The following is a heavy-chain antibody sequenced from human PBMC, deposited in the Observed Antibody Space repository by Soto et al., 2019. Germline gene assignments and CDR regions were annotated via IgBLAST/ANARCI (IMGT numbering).Heavy chain of an antibody. CDR3: ARGGYSGYDAPGN. Sequence: ASVKVACKASGYTLTSYDINWVRQATGQGLEWMGWMNPNSGNTGYAQKFKGRVTMTRNTSISTAYMELSSLRSEDTAVYYCARGGYSGYDAPGNWGQGTLVTVSS. CDR2: MNPNSGNT. CDR1: GYTLTSYD. D-gene: IGHD5-12*01. V-gene: IGHV1-8*01. J-gene: IGHJ4*02.